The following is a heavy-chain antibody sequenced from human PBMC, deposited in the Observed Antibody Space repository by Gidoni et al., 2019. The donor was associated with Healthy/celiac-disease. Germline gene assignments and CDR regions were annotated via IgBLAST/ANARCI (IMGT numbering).Heavy chain of an antibody. CDR3: ARLIEDIVVVPAAIDAFDI. V-gene: IGHV4-34*01. D-gene: IGHD2-2*01. CDR1: GGSFSGYY. Sequence: QVQLQQWGAGLLKPSETLSLTCAVYGGSFSGYYWSWIRQPPGKGLEWIGEINHSGSTNYNPSLKSRVTISVDTSKNQFSLKLSSVTAADTAVYYCARLIEDIVVVPAAIDAFDIWGQGTMVTVSS. CDR2: INHSGST. J-gene: IGHJ3*02.